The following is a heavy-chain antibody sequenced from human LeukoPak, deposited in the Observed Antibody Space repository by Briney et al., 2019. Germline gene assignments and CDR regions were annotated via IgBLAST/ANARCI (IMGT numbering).Heavy chain of an antibody. CDR3: ARVSPTSYSSSRNRGYFDY. J-gene: IGHJ4*02. D-gene: IGHD6-13*01. CDR2: INPNSGGT. CDR1: GYTFTGYY. Sequence: ASVKVSCKASGYTFTGYYMHWVRQAPGQGLEWMGWINPNSGGTNYAQKFQGWVTMTRDTSISTAYMELSRLRSDDTAVYYCARVSPTSYSSSRNRGYFDYWGQGTLVTASS. V-gene: IGHV1-2*04.